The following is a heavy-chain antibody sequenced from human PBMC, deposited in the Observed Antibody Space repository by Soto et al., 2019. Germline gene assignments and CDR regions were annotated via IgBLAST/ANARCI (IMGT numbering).Heavy chain of an antibody. V-gene: IGHV4-59*01. CDR2: IYYSGST. CDR1: GGSISSYY. CDR3: ARSGNNWFDP. Sequence: SETLSLTCTVSGGSISSYYWSWIRQPPGKGLEWIGYIYYSGSTNYNPSLKSRVTISVDTSKNQFSLSLSSVTAADTAVYYCARSGNNWFDPWGQGTLVTVSS. J-gene: IGHJ5*02.